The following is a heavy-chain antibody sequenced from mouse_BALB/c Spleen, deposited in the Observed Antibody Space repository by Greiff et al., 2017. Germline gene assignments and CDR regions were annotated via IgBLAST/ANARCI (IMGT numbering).Heavy chain of an antibody. D-gene: IGHD1-1*01. Sequence: QVQLQQPGAELVKPGASVKLSCKASGYTFTSYYMYWVKRRPGQGLEWIGGINPSNGGTNFNEKFKSKATLTVDKSSSTAYMQLSSLTSEDSAVYYCTRELITTVVATDYYAMDYWGQGTSVTVSS. V-gene: IGHV1S81*02. CDR2: INPSNGGT. CDR1: GYTFTSYY. CDR3: TRELITTVVATDYYAMDY. J-gene: IGHJ4*01.